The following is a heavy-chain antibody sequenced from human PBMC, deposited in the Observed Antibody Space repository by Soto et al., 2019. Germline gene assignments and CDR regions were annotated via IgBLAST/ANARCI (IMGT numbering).Heavy chain of an antibody. V-gene: IGHV3-30-3*01. CDR1: GFIFCNYV. D-gene: IGHD3-10*01. CDR3: AREVLWSRYFDY. Sequence: QVQLVESGGGVVQPGRSLRLSCTASGFIFCNYVMYWVRQAPGKGLEWVAFMSYDGTTKSYADSVKGRFTISRDNSQNTLYLQMNSLRPEDTGVYYCAREVLWSRYFDYWGQGSLVTVSS. J-gene: IGHJ4*02. CDR2: MSYDGTTK.